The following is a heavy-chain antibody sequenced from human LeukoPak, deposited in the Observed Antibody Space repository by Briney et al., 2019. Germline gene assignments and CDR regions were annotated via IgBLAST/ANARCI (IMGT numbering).Heavy chain of an antibody. J-gene: IGHJ6*02. CDR3: VRVLAAAGTYYNYGMDV. D-gene: IGHD6-13*01. V-gene: IGHV3-30-3*01. CDR1: GFTFSRYA. CDR2: ISYDANIGSNK. Sequence: GSLRLSCATSGFTFSRYAMHWVRQAPGKGLEWVALISYDANIGSNKYYADSVKGRFTISRDNSKNTLYLQMNSLRAEDTAVYYCVRVLAAAGTYYNYGMDVWGQGTTVTVSS.